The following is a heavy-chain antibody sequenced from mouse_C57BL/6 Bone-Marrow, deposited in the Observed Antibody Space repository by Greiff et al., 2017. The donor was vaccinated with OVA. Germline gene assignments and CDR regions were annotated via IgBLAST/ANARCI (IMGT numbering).Heavy chain of an antibody. D-gene: IGHD2-3*01. CDR1: GYTFTSYW. CDR2: IDPSDSYT. CDR3: ARENRYDGYDVLAY. Sequence: QVQLQQPGAELVMPGASVKLSCKASGYTFTSYWMHWVKQRPGQGLEWIGEIDPSDSYTNYNQKFKGKSTLTVEQSTSTAYMQLSSLTSEDSAVYYCARENRYDGYDVLAYWGQGTLVTVSA. V-gene: IGHV1-69*01. J-gene: IGHJ3*01.